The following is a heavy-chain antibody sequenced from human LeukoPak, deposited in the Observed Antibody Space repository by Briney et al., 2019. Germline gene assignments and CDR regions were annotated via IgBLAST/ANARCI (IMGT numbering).Heavy chain of an antibody. J-gene: IGHJ3*01. V-gene: IGHV5-51*01. Sequence: GESLKISCKGSGYRFNAYWIAWVRQMPGKGLEWVGIIYPDDSDTRYSPSFQGQVTISADKSVRTAYLQWSSLKASDTAMYYCARPNITSYYDSRGYDAFDVWGQGTMVTVSS. CDR3: ARPNITSYYDSRGYDAFDV. CDR1: GYRFNAYW. CDR2: IYPDDSDT. D-gene: IGHD3-22*01.